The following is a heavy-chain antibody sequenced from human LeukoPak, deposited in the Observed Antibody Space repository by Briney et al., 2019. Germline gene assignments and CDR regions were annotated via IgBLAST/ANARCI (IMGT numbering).Heavy chain of an antibody. V-gene: IGHV3-7*03. CDR3: ARDNTAMVIGDGYYYYYGMDV. Sequence: GGPLRLSCAASGFTFSSYWMSWVRQAPGKGLEWVANIKQDGSEKYYVDSVKGRFTISRDNAKNSLYLQMNSLRAEDTAVYYCARDNTAMVIGDGYYYYYGMDVWGQGTTVTVSS. J-gene: IGHJ6*02. CDR2: IKQDGSEK. D-gene: IGHD5-18*01. CDR1: GFTFSSYW.